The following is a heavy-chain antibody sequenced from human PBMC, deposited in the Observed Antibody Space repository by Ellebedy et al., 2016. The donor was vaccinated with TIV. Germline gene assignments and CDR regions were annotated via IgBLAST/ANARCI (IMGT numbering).Heavy chain of an antibody. D-gene: IGHD6-13*01. CDR1: GFTFSSSA. CDR2: ISNGGGRT. V-gene: IGHV3-23*01. CDR3: AKEGTITGSRWGIYAFDI. Sequence: GGSLRLXCAASGFTFSSSAMSWVRQAPGKGLEWVSGISNGGGRTYYADSVKGRFTISRDSSKNTLYLQMNSLRAEDTALYYCAKEGTITGSRWGIYAFDIWGQGTMVTVSS. J-gene: IGHJ3*02.